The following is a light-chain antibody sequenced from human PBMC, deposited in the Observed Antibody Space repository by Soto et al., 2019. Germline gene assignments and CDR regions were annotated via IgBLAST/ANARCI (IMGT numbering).Light chain of an antibody. CDR2: GAS. J-gene: IGKJ1*01. CDR1: QSISTY. V-gene: IGKV1-39*01. Sequence: DIQMTQSPSSLSASVGDRVTITCRPSQSISTYLNWYQQKPGKAPKLLIYGASSLQSGVPSRFGGSGSGTEFTLTISSLQPEDSAAYYCQQSYSNPRRFGQGTKVAIK. CDR3: QQSYSNPRR.